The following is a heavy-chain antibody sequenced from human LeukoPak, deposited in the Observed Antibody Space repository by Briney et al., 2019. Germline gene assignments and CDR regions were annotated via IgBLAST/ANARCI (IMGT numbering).Heavy chain of an antibody. CDR1: GGSISSSSYY. J-gene: IGHJ5*02. CDR2: IYYSGST. D-gene: IGHD4-17*01. CDR3: AREGWDYGDYPNWFDP. Sequence: PSETLSLTCTVSGGSISSSSYYWGWIRQPPGKGLEWIGSIYYSGSTYYNPSLKSRVTISVDTSKNQFSLKLSSVTAADTAVYYCAREGWDYGDYPNWFDPWGQGTLVTVSS. V-gene: IGHV4-39*07.